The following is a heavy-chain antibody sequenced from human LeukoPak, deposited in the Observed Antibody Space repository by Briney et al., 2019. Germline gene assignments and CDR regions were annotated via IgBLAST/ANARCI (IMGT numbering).Heavy chain of an antibody. CDR1: GFTFSSSA. J-gene: IGHJ4*02. V-gene: IGHV3-23*01. CDR3: AKLNYSAKSDYSPFDF. D-gene: IGHD4/OR15-4a*01. CDR2: INAGGRTK. Sequence: PGGSLRLSCAASGFTFSSSAMSWVRQTAEKGRQWVSAINAGGRTKNYADPAKGRFTISRDNSKHTLYLQMTSLRAEATAIYSCAKLNYSAKSDYSPFDFWGQGTMVTVSS.